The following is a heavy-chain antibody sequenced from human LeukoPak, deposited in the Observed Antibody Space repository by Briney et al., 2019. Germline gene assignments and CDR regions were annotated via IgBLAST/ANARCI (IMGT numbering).Heavy chain of an antibody. D-gene: IGHD3-10*01. CDR2: IYGSGST. CDR3: ARDSGTTGEVKFDP. V-gene: IGHV4-4*07. CDR1: GGSIRSY. Sequence: SETLSLTCTVSGGSIRSYWSWIRQPAGKGLEWIGRIYGSGSTDYNPTLKSRVTMSIDTSKNQFSLNLVSVTAADTAVYYCARDSGTTGEVKFDPWGQGTLVTVSS. J-gene: IGHJ5*02.